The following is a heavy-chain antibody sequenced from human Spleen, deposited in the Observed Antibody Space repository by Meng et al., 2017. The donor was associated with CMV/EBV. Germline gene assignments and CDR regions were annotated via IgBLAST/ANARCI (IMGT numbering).Heavy chain of an antibody. D-gene: IGHD3-9*01. CDR1: GFTFSSYS. CDR2: ISRSSSYI. V-gene: IGHV3-21*01. CDR3: ARSEDPYYDILTGYAPHWFDP. J-gene: IGHJ5*02. Sequence: GESLKISCAASGFTFSSYSMNLVRQAPGKGLEWVSSISRSSSYIYYSDSVKGRFTISRDNAQNSLYLQMNRLRAEDTAVYYCARSEDPYYDILTGYAPHWFDPWGQGTLVTVSS.